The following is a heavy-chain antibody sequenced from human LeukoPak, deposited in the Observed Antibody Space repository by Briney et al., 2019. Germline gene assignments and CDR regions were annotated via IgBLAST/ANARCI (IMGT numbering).Heavy chain of an antibody. CDR1: GFTFGDYA. CDR3: TRALLWGRYRSIDY. CDR2: IRSKAYGGTT. V-gene: IGHV3-49*03. J-gene: IGHJ4*02. D-gene: IGHD3-16*02. Sequence: GGSLRLSCTASGFTFGDYAMSWFRQAPGKGLEWVGFIRSKAYGGTTEYAASVKGRFTISRDDSKSIAYLQMNSLKTEDTAVYYCTRALLWGRYRSIDYWGQGTLVTVSS.